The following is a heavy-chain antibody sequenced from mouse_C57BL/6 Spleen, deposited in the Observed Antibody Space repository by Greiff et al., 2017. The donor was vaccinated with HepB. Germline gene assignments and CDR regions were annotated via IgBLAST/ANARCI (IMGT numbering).Heavy chain of an antibody. CDR1: GYTFTSYW. CDR2: IHPNSGST. J-gene: IGHJ1*03. Sequence: VQLQQSGAELVKPGASVKLSCKASGYTFTSYWMHWVKQRPGQGLEWIGMIHPNSGSTNYNEKFKSKATLTVDKSSSTAYMQLSSLTSEDSAVYYCARGRDGYDWYFDVWGTGTTVTVSS. D-gene: IGHD2-2*01. V-gene: IGHV1-64*01. CDR3: ARGRDGYDWYFDV.